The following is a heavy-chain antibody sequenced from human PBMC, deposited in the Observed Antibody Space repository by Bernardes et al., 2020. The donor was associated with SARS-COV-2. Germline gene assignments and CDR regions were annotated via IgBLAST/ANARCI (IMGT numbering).Heavy chain of an antibody. V-gene: IGHV1-58*02. D-gene: IGHD3-3*01. J-gene: IGHJ6*03. CDR2: IVVGSGNT. CDR3: AASLRSILRFLEWSDYYYYMDV. CDR1: GFTFTSSA. Sequence: SVKVSCKASGFTFTSSAMQWVRQARGQRLEWIGWIVVGSGNTNYAQKFQERVTITRDMSTSTAYMELSSLRSEDTAVYYCAASLRSILRFLEWSDYYYYMDVWGKGTTVTVSS.